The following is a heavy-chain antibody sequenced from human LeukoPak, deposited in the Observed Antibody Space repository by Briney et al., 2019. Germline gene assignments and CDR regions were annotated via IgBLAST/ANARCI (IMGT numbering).Heavy chain of an antibody. J-gene: IGHJ4*02. CDR3: AKNRGTTWWDLVDF. CDR2: ISGDNGNT. Sequence: ASVKVSCKASGHTFTNFGITWVRQAPGQGLEWMGWISGDNGNTNYAQRLQGRVTMTIETATTTGYMELRCQRSDDTAVYYCAKNRGTTWWDLVDFWGQGTLVTVSS. D-gene: IGHD1-7*01. V-gene: IGHV1-18*01. CDR1: GHTFTNFG.